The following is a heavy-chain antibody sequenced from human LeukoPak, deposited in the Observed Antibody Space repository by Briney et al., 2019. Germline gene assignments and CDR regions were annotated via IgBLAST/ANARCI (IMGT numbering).Heavy chain of an antibody. D-gene: IGHD3-3*01. CDR1: GFTFSSYW. Sequence: GGSLRLACAAAGFTFSSYWISWVRQAPGKGLEWVANIKQEGSEKYYVNSVRGRFTISRDNAKNSLYLQMSSLRAEDTAVYYCASVYYDFWSGYYPFDYWGQGTLVTVSS. V-gene: IGHV3-7*01. J-gene: IGHJ4*02. CDR3: ASVYYDFWSGYYPFDY. CDR2: IKQEGSEK.